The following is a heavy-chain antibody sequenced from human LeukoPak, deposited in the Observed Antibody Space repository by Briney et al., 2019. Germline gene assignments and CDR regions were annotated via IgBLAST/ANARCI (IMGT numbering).Heavy chain of an antibody. D-gene: IGHD3-22*01. Sequence: SVKVSCKASGGTFSSYAISWVRQAPGQGREWMGGIIPIFGTANYAQKFQGRVTITTDESTSTAYMELSSLRSEDTAVYYCARTYYDSSGYTNWFDPWGQGTLVTVSS. J-gene: IGHJ5*02. CDR1: GGTFSSYA. CDR3: ARTYYDSSGYTNWFDP. V-gene: IGHV1-69*05. CDR2: IIPIFGTA.